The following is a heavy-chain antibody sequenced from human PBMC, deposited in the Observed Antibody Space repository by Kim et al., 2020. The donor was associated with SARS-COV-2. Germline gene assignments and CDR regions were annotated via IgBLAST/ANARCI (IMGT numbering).Heavy chain of an antibody. CDR3: AKGGRITIFGVVIIPVVLDY. CDR2: ISGSGGST. CDR1: GFTFSSYA. J-gene: IGHJ4*02. Sequence: GGSLRLSCAASGFTFSSYAMSWVRQAPGKGLEWVSAISGSGGSTYYADSVKGRFTISRDNSKNTLYLQMNSLRAEDTAVYYCAKGGRITIFGVVIIPVVLDYWGQGTLVTVSS. D-gene: IGHD3-3*01. V-gene: IGHV3-23*01.